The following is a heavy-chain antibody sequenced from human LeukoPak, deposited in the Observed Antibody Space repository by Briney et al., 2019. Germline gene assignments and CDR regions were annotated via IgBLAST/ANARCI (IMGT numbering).Heavy chain of an antibody. Sequence: GSLRLSCTASGFSFSDDPMNWVRQAPGKGLEWIGEINHSGSTNYNPSLKSRVTISVDTSKNQFSLKLSSVTAADTAVYYCARGGVEMATTYYFDYWGQGTLVTVSS. J-gene: IGHJ4*02. CDR3: ARGGVEMATTYYFDY. D-gene: IGHD5-24*01. CDR2: INHSGST. CDR1: GFSFSDDP. V-gene: IGHV4-34*01.